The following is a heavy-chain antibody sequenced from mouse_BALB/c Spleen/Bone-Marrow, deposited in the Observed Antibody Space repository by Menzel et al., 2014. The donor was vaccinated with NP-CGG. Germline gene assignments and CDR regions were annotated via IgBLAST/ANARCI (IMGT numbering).Heavy chain of an antibody. D-gene: IGHD2-10*01. V-gene: IGHV1-54*01. Sequence: VQLQQSGAELVRPGTSVKVSCKASGYAFTNYLIEWVKQRPGQGLVWIGVINPGSGGTNYNEKFKGKATLTADKSSSTAYMQLSSLTSDDSAVYFCARGAYYGNYFDYWGQGTTLTVSS. CDR1: GYAFTNYL. CDR2: INPGSGGT. J-gene: IGHJ2*01. CDR3: ARGAYYGNYFDY.